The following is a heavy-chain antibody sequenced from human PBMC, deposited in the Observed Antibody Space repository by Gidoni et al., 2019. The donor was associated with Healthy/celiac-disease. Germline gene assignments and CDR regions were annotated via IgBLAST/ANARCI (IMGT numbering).Heavy chain of an antibody. CDR3: ARDPPFGYSNWGWFDP. J-gene: IGHJ5*02. Sequence: QVQLQQWGAGLLKPSETLSLTCAVYGGSFSGYYWSWIRQPPGKGLEWIGEINHSGSTNYNPSLKSRVTISVDTSKNQFSLKLSSVTAADTAVYYCARDPPFGYSNWGWFDPWGQGTLVTVSS. CDR1: GGSFSGYY. CDR2: INHSGST. D-gene: IGHD4-4*01. V-gene: IGHV4-34*01.